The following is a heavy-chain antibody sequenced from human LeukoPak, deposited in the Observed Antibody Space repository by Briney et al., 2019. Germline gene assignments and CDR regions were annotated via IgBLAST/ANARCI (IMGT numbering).Heavy chain of an antibody. CDR2: IYYSGST. Sequence: PSETLSLTCTVSGGSISSYYWSWIRQPAGKGLEWIGYIYYSGSTNYNPSLKSRVTISVDTSKNQFSLKLSSVTAADTAVYYCARASPIAVAGIWADWGQGTLVTVSS. CDR1: GGSISSYY. V-gene: IGHV4-59*01. D-gene: IGHD6-19*01. CDR3: ARASPIAVAGIWAD. J-gene: IGHJ4*02.